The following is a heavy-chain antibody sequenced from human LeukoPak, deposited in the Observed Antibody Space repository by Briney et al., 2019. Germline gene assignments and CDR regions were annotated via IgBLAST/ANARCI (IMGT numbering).Heavy chain of an antibody. J-gene: IGHJ5*02. Sequence: GASVKVSCKTSVGTFTSYAITWVRQAPGQGLEWLGKIIPISGTTNYAQKCQGRVTFTADESTSTAYMELSSLRSEDTALYYCARKLRLGGNWFDPWGQGTLVTVSS. CDR3: ARKLRLGGNWFDP. CDR2: IIPISGTT. D-gene: IGHD1-26*01. V-gene: IGHV1-69*13. CDR1: VGTFTSYA.